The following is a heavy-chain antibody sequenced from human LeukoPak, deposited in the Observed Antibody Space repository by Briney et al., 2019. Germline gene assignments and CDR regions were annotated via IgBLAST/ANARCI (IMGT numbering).Heavy chain of an antibody. D-gene: IGHD4-17*01. Sequence: GGSLTLSCAASGFTFSDYWMHWVRQAPGKGQEWVSGISWNSGNIGYADSVKGRFTISRDNAKNSLYLQMNSLRPDDTALYYCVKDTYGDYIFLGAFDIWGQGTMVTVSS. J-gene: IGHJ3*02. V-gene: IGHV3-9*01. CDR1: GFTFSDYW. CDR3: VKDTYGDYIFLGAFDI. CDR2: ISWNSGNI.